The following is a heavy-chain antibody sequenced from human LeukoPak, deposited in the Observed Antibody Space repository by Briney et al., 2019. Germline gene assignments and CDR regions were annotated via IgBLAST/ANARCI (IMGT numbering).Heavy chain of an antibody. V-gene: IGHV1-69*06. J-gene: IGHJ6*03. Sequence: GASVKVSCKASGGTFSSYAISWVRQAPGQGLEWMGGIIPIFGTANYAQKFQGRVTITADKSTSTAYMELSSLRSEDTAVYYCARVWVPYYYGSGSSYYMDVWGKGPTVTVSS. CDR3: ARVWVPYYYGSGSSYYMDV. D-gene: IGHD3-10*01. CDR2: IIPIFGTA. CDR1: GGTFSSYA.